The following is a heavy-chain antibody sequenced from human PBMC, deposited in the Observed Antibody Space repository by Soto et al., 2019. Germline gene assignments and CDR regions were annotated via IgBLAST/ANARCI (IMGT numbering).Heavy chain of an antibody. CDR3: ARVGYGSGYYHSDY. D-gene: IGHD3-10*01. J-gene: IGHJ4*02. V-gene: IGHV3-21*01. CDR1: GFTFSSYS. CDR2: ISSSSSYI. Sequence: PGGSLRLSCAASGFTFSSYSMNWVRQAPGKGLEWVSSISSSSSYIYYADSVKGRFTISRDNAENSLYLQMNSLRAEDTAVYYCARVGYGSGYYHSDYWGQGTLVTVSS.